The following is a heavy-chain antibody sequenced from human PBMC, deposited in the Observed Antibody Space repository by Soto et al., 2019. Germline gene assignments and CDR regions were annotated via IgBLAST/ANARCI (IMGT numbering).Heavy chain of an antibody. Sequence: NPSETLSLTCAVCGGSISSSNWWSWVRQPPGKGLEWIGEIYHSVSTNYNPSLKSRVTISVDKSKNQFSLKLSSVTAADTAVYYFSTETKIGEVVVAAPGYKWFDPWRQLTLVAVCS. CDR3: STETKIGEVVVAAPGYKWFDP. D-gene: IGHD2-15*01. CDR1: GGSISSSNW. J-gene: IGHJ5*02. CDR2: IYHSVST. V-gene: IGHV4-4*02.